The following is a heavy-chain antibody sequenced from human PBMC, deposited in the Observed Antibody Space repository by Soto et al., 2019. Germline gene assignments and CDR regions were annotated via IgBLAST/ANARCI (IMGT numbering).Heavy chain of an antibody. Sequence: SETLSLTCAVSGGSISSGGYSWSWIRQPPGKGLEWIGYIYHSGSTYYNPSLKSRVTISVDRSKNQFSLKLSSVTAADTAVYYCARGEGYCSSTSCHNWFDPWGQGTLVTVSS. D-gene: IGHD2-2*01. CDR3: ARGEGYCSSTSCHNWFDP. V-gene: IGHV4-30-2*01. CDR2: IYHSGST. CDR1: GGSISSGGYS. J-gene: IGHJ5*02.